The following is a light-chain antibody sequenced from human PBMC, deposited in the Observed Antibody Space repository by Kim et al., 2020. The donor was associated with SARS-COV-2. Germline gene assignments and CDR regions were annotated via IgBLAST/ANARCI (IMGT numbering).Light chain of an antibody. CDR1: QALSGR. J-gene: IGKJ4*01. CDR3: QQYHWWPLT. CDR2: DTS. Sequence: VSPGEGVTLSCRASQALSGRLAWFQQKPGQTPRLLIYDTSTRATDIPARFSGRGSGTEFTLTISSLQSEDFAVYYCQQYHWWPLTFGGGTKVDIK. V-gene: IGKV3-15*01.